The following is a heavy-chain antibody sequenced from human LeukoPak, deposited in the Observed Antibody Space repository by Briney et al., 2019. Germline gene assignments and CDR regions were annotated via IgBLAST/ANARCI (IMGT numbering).Heavy chain of an antibody. CDR3: ARINCSGGSCYNYFDY. D-gene: IGHD2-15*01. CDR1: GGSFSGYY. J-gene: IGHJ4*02. CDR2: INHSGST. Sequence: ASETLSLTCAVYGGSFSGYYWSWIRQPPGKGLEWIGEINHSGSTNYNPSLKSRVTISVDKSKNQFSLKLSSVTAADTAVYYCARINCSGGSCYNYFDYWGQGTLVTVSS. V-gene: IGHV4-34*01.